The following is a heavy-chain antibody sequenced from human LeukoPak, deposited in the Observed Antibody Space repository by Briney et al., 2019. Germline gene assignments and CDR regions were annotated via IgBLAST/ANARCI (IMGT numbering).Heavy chain of an antibody. CDR3: ARGLWFGELSTDYFDY. CDR1: GGSFSGYY. D-gene: IGHD3-10*01. CDR2: INHSGTT. V-gene: IGHV4-34*01. Sequence: SETLSLTCAVYGGSFSGYYWSWIRQPPGKGLEGMGEINHSGTTNYNPSLKSRVTISVDTSKNQFSLKLRSVTAADTAVYYCARGLWFGELSTDYFDYWGQGTLVTVSS. J-gene: IGHJ4*02.